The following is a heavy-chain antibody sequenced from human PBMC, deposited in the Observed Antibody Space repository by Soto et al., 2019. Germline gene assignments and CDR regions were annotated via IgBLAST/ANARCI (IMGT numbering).Heavy chain of an antibody. CDR1: GFTVSSNY. Sequence: EVQLVESGGGLVQPGGSLRLSCAASGFTVSSNYMSWVRQAPGKGLEWVSVIYSGGSTYYADSVKGRFTIYRHNSKNTLYLQMNSLRAEDTAVYYCARRRCSGGSCPRGYMDVWGKGTTVTVSS. CDR2: IYSGGST. CDR3: ARRRCSGGSCPRGYMDV. J-gene: IGHJ6*03. V-gene: IGHV3-53*04. D-gene: IGHD2-15*01.